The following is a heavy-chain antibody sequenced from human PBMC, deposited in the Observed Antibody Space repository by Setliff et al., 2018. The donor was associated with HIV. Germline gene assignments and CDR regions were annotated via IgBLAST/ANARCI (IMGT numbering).Heavy chain of an antibody. Sequence: LSLTCAVFGGSLSGHHWNWIRQPPGKGLEWIGEINHSGNTEYNSSLKSRVSISVDTSKNHLSLKLTSLTAADTAVYYCARDQRLLGVQPPYWYFDLWGRGTQVTVSS. CDR2: INHSGNT. J-gene: IGHJ2*01. CDR1: GGSLSGHH. V-gene: IGHV4-34*01. CDR3: ARDQRLLGVQPPYWYFDL. D-gene: IGHD6-25*01.